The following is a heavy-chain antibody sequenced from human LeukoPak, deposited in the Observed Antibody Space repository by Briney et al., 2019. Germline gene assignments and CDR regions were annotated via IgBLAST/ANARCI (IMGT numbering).Heavy chain of an antibody. CDR2: ISAYNGNT. Sequence: ASVKVSCKASGYTFTSYGISWVRQAPGQGLEWMGWISAYNGNTNYAQKLQGRVTKTTDTSTSTAYMELRSLRSDDTAVYYCARDTMDTAMDDAFDIWGQGTMVTVSS. J-gene: IGHJ3*02. CDR3: ARDTMDTAMDDAFDI. CDR1: GYTFTSYG. V-gene: IGHV1-18*04. D-gene: IGHD5-18*01.